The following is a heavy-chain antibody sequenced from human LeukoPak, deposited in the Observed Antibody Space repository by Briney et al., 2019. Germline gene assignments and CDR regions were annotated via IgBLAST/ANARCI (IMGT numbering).Heavy chain of an antibody. CDR2: INSDGSST. CDR3: ANRIAVAGTVY. V-gene: IGHV3-74*01. Sequence: QPGGSLRLSCAASGFTFSSYWMHWVRQAPGKGLVWVSRINSDGSSTSYADSVKGRFTISRDNAKNTLYLQMNSLRAEDTAVYYCANRIAVAGTVYWGQGTLVTVSS. CDR1: GFTFSSYW. J-gene: IGHJ4*02. D-gene: IGHD6-19*01.